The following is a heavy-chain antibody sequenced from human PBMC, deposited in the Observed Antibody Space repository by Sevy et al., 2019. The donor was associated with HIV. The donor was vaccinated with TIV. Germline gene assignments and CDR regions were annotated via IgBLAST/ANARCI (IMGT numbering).Heavy chain of an antibody. CDR2: IFSSGST. Sequence: VGSLRLPCAISGFTVNDKYIIWVRQAPGKGLEWVSVIFSSGSTYYADSAKGRFTISRDNSKNTVDLQMNSVRAEDTAVYYCVSLFLSYRSGWSYFDYWGQGTLVTVSS. CDR1: GFTVNDKY. V-gene: IGHV3-66*02. CDR3: VSLFLSYRSGWSYFDY. J-gene: IGHJ4*02. D-gene: IGHD6-19*01.